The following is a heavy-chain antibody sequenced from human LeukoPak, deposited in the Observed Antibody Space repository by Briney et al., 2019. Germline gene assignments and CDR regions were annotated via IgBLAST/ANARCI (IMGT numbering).Heavy chain of an antibody. D-gene: IGHD1-26*01. CDR2: IYPGDSDTRYDSDT. Sequence: GESLKISCKGSGYSFTTYWIAWVRQMPGKGLEWIGIIYPGDSDTRYDSDTRYNPSFQGHVTISADKSVSAAYLQWSSLKASDTAMYYCARGSGSYLIDYWGQGTLVTVSS. CDR1: GYSFTTYW. V-gene: IGHV5-51*01. CDR3: ARGSGSYLIDY. J-gene: IGHJ4*02.